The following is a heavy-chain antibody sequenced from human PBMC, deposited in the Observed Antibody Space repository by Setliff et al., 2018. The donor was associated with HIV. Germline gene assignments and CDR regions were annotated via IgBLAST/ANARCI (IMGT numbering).Heavy chain of an antibody. V-gene: IGHV4-34*01. CDR3: ARGRDCDSSNCLLRYYYNYGMDV. J-gene: IGHJ6*02. CDR2: VVDSGSV. CDR1: GGSLTYYY. D-gene: IGHD2-2*01. Sequence: SETLSLTCSIYGGSLTYYYWSWLRQSPGKGLEWIGEVVDSGSVNYNSSLKSRVTISVDPSKKEFSLKLASVTAADTAVYFCARGRDCDSSNCLLRYYYNYGMDVWGQGTTVTVSS.